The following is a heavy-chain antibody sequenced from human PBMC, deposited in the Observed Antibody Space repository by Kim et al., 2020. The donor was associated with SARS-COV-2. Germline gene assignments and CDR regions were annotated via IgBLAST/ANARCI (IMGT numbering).Heavy chain of an antibody. CDR1: GFTFSDYY. Sequence: GGSLRLSCAASGFTFSDYYMSWIRQAPGKGLEWVSFISDSSSYTKYADSVKGRFTISRDNARNSLYLQMNSLRAEDTAVYYCATGGSYFLFDYWGQGTL. V-gene: IGHV3-11*06. CDR2: ISDSSSYT. CDR3: ATGGSYFLFDY. D-gene: IGHD1-26*01. J-gene: IGHJ4*02.